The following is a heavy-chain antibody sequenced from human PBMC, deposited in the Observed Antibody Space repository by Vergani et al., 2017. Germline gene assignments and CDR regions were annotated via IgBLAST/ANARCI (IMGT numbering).Heavy chain of an antibody. D-gene: IGHD3-3*01. Sequence: QVQLVQSGAEVKKPGASVKVSCKASGYTLTSYYMHWVRQAPGQGLEWMGIINPSGGSTSYAQKFQGRVTMTRDTSTSTVYMELSSLRSEDTAVYYCARDGGDFWSGYYPLHWGQGTLVTVSS. V-gene: IGHV1-46*01. CDR1: GYTLTSYY. CDR3: ARDGGDFWSGYYPLH. J-gene: IGHJ1*01. CDR2: INPSGGST.